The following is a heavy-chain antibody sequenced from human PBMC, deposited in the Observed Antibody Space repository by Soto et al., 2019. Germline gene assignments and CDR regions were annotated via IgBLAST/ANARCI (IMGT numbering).Heavy chain of an antibody. D-gene: IGHD2-15*01. CDR2: IYYSGRT. J-gene: IGHJ4*02. CDR3: ARDPLYCSGGSCYHNTFDY. V-gene: IGHV4-59*01. Sequence: SETLSLTCTVSGGSISSYYWSWIRQPPGKGLEWIGYIYYSGRTNYHPSLKSRVTISVDTSKNQFSLKLSSVTAADTAVYYCARDPLYCSGGSCYHNTFDYWGQGTLVTVSS. CDR1: GGSISSYY.